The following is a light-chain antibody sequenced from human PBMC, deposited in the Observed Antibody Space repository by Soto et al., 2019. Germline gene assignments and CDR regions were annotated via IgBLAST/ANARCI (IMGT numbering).Light chain of an antibody. J-gene: IGKJ5*01. V-gene: IGKV1-39*01. CDR2: LAS. CDR1: QTISNY. Sequence: DIQMTQSPSSLDAFVGARVTITCRASQTISNYLNWYQQRPGKAPKLLIYLASSLQSGVPSRFVGSGSGTDFTLTISSLQPEDSATYYCQQSYGPPITFGQGTRLEIK. CDR3: QQSYGPPIT.